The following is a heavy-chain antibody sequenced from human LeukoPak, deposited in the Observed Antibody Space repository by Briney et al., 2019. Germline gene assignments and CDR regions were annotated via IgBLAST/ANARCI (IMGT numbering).Heavy chain of an antibody. V-gene: IGHV1-2*02. J-gene: IGHJ4*02. CDR1: GYTFTDYY. D-gene: IGHD6-25*01. CDR3: ARGRPGDYFDY. CDR2: INPNSGGT. Sequence: ASVKVSCKASGYTFTDYYIHWVRQAPGQGLEWMGWINPNSGGTNYPQNFQGRVTMTRDTSISTAYMDLSRLRSDDTAVYYCARGRPGDYFDYWGQGTLVTVSS.